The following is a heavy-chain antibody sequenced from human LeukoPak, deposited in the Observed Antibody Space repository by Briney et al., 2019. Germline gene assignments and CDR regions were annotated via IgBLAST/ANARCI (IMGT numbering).Heavy chain of an antibody. CDR2: ISWNSGSI. CDR1: GFTFDDYA. J-gene: IGHJ6*02. V-gene: IGHV3-9*01. D-gene: IGHD5-12*01. Sequence: GGSLRLSCAASGFTFDDYAMHWVRQAPGKGLEWVSGISWNSGSIGYADSVKGRFTISRDNAKNSLYLQVNSLRAEDTALYYCAKDGGYSGADGMDVWGQGTTVTVSS. CDR3: AKDGGYSGADGMDV.